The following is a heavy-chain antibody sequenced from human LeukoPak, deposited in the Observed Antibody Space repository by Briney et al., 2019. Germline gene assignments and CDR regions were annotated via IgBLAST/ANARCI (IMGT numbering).Heavy chain of an antibody. J-gene: IGHJ4*02. Sequence: SETLSLTCTVSGGSISSGGYYWSWIRQHPGKGLEWIGYIYYSGSTNYNPSLKSRVTISVDTSKNQFSLKLSSVTAADTAVYYCARARTGSFDYWGQGTLVTVSS. D-gene: IGHD1-1*01. V-gene: IGHV4-61*08. CDR3: ARARTGSFDY. CDR1: GGSISSGGYY. CDR2: IYYSGST.